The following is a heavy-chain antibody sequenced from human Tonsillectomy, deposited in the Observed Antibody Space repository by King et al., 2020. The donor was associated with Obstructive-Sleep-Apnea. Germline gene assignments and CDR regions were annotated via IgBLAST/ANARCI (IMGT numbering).Heavy chain of an antibody. V-gene: IGHV1-69*09. Sequence: QLVQSGAEVKKPGSSVKVSCKASGGTFSSYAISWVRQAPGQGLEWMGRIIPMLGIANYAQKFQGRVTITADKSTSTAYMELSSLRSEDTAVYYCARPMTTVTAEDYYYGMDVWGQGTTVTVSS. CDR3: ARPMTTVTAEDYYYGMDV. CDR2: IIPMLGIA. J-gene: IGHJ6*02. D-gene: IGHD4-17*01. CDR1: GGTFSSYA.